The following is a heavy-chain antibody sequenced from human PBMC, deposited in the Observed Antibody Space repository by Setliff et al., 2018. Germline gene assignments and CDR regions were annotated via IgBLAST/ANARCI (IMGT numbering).Heavy chain of an antibody. Sequence: GASVKVSCKTSGYMFLNYDIHWVRQAPGQGLEWMGWINAGNGNTEYSQKLKGRVTLSRDTYANTAYMELRSLKSEDRAVYYCARGAANYYFSGSFMDYWGQGTLVTVSS. V-gene: IGHV1-3*01. J-gene: IGHJ4*02. CDR1: GYMFLNYD. CDR2: INAGNGNT. CDR3: ARGAANYYFSGSFMDY. D-gene: IGHD3-10*01.